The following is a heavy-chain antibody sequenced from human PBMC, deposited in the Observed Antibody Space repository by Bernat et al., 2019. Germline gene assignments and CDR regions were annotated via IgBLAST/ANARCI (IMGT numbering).Heavy chain of an antibody. J-gene: IGHJ4*02. Sequence: EVQLVESGGGLVQPGGSLRLSCAASGFTFSSYWMSWVRQAPGKGLEWVANIKQDGSEKYYVDSVKGRFTISRDNAKNSLYLQMNSLRAEDTAVYYCAREMTTVTLGIFDYWGRGTLVTVSS. V-gene: IGHV3-7*03. CDR3: AREMTTVTLGIFDY. CDR1: GFTFSSYW. CDR2: IKQDGSEK. D-gene: IGHD4-17*01.